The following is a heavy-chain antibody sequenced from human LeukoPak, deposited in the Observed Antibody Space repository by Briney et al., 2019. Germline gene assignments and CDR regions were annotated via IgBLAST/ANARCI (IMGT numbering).Heavy chain of an antibody. CDR3: ARGRGGDYVWGSYRPPDY. CDR2: INHSGST. Sequence: PSETLSLTCAVYGGSFSGYYWSWLRQPPGKGLEWIGEINHSGSTNYNPSLKSRVTISVDTSKNQFSLKLSSVTAADTAVYYCARGRGGDYVWGSYRPPDYWGQGTLVTVSS. J-gene: IGHJ4*02. V-gene: IGHV4-34*01. CDR1: GGSFSGYY. D-gene: IGHD3-16*02.